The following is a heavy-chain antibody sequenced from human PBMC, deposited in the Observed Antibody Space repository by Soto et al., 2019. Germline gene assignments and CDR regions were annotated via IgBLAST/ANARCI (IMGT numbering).Heavy chain of an antibody. CDR2: IGTSETTM. CDR1: GFTFSDHY. J-gene: IGHJ4*02. V-gene: IGHV3-11*01. Sequence: QVQLVESGGGLVKPGGSLRLSCVASGFTFSDHYMSWIRQAPGKGLEWISFIGTSETTMYYTDSVMGRFTISRANAKNSLLLQMNRRRADDTVLYYCARGGVCFDYWGQGMLVLVSS. CDR3: ARGGVCFDY.